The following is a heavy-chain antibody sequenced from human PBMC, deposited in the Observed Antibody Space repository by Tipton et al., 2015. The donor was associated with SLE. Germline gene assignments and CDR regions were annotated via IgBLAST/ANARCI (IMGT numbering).Heavy chain of an antibody. V-gene: IGHV3-48*01. CDR2: ISSSSSTI. Sequence: SLRLSCAVSGIRFSSYSMNWVRQAPGKGLEWVSYISSSSSTIYYADSVKGRFTISRDNAKNSLYLQMNSLRAEDTAVYYCSDYSGYWGQGTLVIVSS. J-gene: IGHJ4*02. CDR1: GIRFSSYS. CDR3: SDYSGY.